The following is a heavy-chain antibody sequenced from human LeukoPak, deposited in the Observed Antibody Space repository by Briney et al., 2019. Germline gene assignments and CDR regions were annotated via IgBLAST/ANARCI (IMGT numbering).Heavy chain of an antibody. CDR3: AKWAVAGTICLDY. D-gene: IGHD6-19*01. V-gene: IGHV3-23*01. CDR1: GFTFSSYA. CDR2: ISGSGGST. J-gene: IGHJ4*02. Sequence: GGSLRLSXAASGFTFSSYAMSWVRQAPGKGLEWVSAISGSGGSTYYADSVKGRFTTSRDNSKNTLYLQMNSLRAEDTAVYYCAKWAVAGTICLDYWGQGTLVTVSS.